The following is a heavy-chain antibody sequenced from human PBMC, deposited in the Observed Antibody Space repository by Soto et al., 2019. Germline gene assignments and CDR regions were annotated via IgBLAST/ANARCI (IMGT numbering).Heavy chain of an antibody. V-gene: IGHV4-31*03. J-gene: IGHJ5*02. Sequence: SETLSLTCTVSGDSISGGASFWSWIRQPPGRGLEWIANVYYSGSSYYNPSLKSRLTISVDTTKNQFSLQLKSMTAADTAVYYCAKLSCTSSTCYFPGWFDPWGQGTLVTVSS. CDR1: GDSISGGASF. CDR3: AKLSCTSSTCYFPGWFDP. D-gene: IGHD2-2*01. CDR2: VYYSGSS.